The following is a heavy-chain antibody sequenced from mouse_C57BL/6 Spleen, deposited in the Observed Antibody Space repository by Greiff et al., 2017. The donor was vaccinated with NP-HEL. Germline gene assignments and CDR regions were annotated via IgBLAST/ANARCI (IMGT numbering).Heavy chain of an antibody. Sequence: EVKLVESGPELVKPGASVKISCKASGYSFTDYNMNWVKQSNGKSLEWIGVINPNYGTTSYNQKFKGKATLTVDQSSSTAYMQLNSLTSEDSAVYYCARSGGSSHFYWYFDVWGTGTTVTVSS. CDR3: ARSGGSSHFYWYFDV. CDR1: GYSFTDYN. J-gene: IGHJ1*03. V-gene: IGHV1-39*01. CDR2: INPNYGTT. D-gene: IGHD1-1*01.